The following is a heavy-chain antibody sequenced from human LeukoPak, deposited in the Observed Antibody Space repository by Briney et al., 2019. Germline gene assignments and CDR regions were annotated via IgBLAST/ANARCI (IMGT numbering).Heavy chain of an antibody. CDR1: GFTFSSYS. V-gene: IGHV3-21*01. J-gene: IGHJ3*02. Sequence: GGSLRLSCAASGFTFSSYSMTWVRQAPGKGLEWVSSISSSSSYIYYADSVKGRFTISRDNAKNSLYLQVNSLRAEDTAVYYCARAAMGTYAFDIWGQGTMVTVSS. CDR3: ARAAMGTYAFDI. CDR2: ISSSSSYI. D-gene: IGHD1-1*01.